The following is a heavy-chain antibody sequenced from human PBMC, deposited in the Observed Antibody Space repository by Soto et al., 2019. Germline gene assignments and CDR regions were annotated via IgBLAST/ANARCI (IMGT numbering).Heavy chain of an antibody. D-gene: IGHD3-10*01. Sequence: PRGSLKILRKGSWYSFTHHSIGWVRPMPGKSLECMGIIYPGDSDTRYSPSFQGQVTISADKSISTAYLQWSSLKASDTAMYYCAGGGVRGVITRTRDYYGMDVWGQGTTVTVSS. CDR3: AGGGVRGVITRTRDYYGMDV. V-gene: IGHV5-51*01. J-gene: IGHJ6*02. CDR1: WYSFTHHS. CDR2: IYPGDSDT.